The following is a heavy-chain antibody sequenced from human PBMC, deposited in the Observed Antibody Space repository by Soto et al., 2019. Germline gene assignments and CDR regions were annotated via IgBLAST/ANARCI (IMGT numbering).Heavy chain of an antibody. CDR3: ARVRGELVVQDYGMDV. D-gene: IGHD1-26*01. Sequence: QVQLVQSGAEVKKPGASVKVSCKASGYTFTSYGISWVRQAPGQGLEWMGWISAYNGNTNYAQKLQGRVTMTTDTSKSTAYMELRSLRSDDTAVYYCARVRGELVVQDYGMDVWGQGTTVTVSS. V-gene: IGHV1-18*01. CDR2: ISAYNGNT. CDR1: GYTFTSYG. J-gene: IGHJ6*02.